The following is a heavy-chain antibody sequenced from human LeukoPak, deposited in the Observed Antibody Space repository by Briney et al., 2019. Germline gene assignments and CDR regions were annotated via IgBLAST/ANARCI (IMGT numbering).Heavy chain of an antibody. D-gene: IGHD6-13*01. J-gene: IGHJ6*03. CDR1: GVSISSSSYY. CDR3: ARGYSSSWYSYSYYMDV. CDR2: IYYSGST. V-gene: IGHV4-39*07. Sequence: SETLSLTCTVSGVSISSSSYYWGWFRQPPGKGLEWIGSIYYSGSTYYHPSLKSRVTISVDTSKNQFSLKLSSVTAADTAVYYCARGYSSSWYSYSYYMDVWGKGTTVTVSS.